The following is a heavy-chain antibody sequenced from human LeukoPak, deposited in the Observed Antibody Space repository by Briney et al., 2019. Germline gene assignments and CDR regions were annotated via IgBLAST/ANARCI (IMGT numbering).Heavy chain of an antibody. CDR1: GYSFTSYW. CDR2: IYPGDSDT. J-gene: IGHJ5*02. CDR3: ARAAVPAADYNWFDP. Sequence: GESLKISCKGSGYSFTSYWIGWVRQMPGKGLEWMGIIYPGDSDTRHSPSFQGQVTISADKSISTAYLQWSSLKASDTAMYYCARAAVPAADYNWFDPWGQGTLVTVSS. V-gene: IGHV5-51*01. D-gene: IGHD2-2*01.